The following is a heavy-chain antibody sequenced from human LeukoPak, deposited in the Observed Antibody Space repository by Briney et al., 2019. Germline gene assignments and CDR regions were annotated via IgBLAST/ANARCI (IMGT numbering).Heavy chain of an antibody. D-gene: IGHD6-19*01. CDR3: ARSTNQWLDH. CDR2: ISIHNGNT. V-gene: IGHV1-18*01. Sequence: GASVMVSCKASGYTFADYGISWVRQAPGQGLEWMGWISIHNGNTNAQKFQGRVTLTTDTSTSTAYLELRSLTSDDPAMCFCARSTNQWLDHRGQATLVTVSS. J-gene: IGHJ4*02. CDR1: GYTFADYG.